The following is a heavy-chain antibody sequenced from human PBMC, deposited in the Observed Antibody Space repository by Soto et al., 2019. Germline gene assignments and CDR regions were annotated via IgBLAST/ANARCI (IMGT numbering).Heavy chain of an antibody. CDR1: GGTISGYY. Sequence: SETLSLICSVSGGTISGYYWTWIRQPAGKGLEWIGRIYSSGNTKYNPSLQSRVTMSLDTSNNQFSLRLTSVTAADTAVYYCARGQRFSDWFDPWGQGTLVTVSS. CDR2: IYSSGNT. CDR3: ARGQRFSDWFDP. D-gene: IGHD3-3*01. V-gene: IGHV4-4*07. J-gene: IGHJ5*02.